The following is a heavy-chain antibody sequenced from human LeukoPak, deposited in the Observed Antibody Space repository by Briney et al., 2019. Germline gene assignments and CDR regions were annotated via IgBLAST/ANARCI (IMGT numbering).Heavy chain of an antibody. CDR2: IYYSGST. CDR1: GGSISSYY. CDR3: AKHRSGGYEFDY. J-gene: IGHJ4*02. V-gene: IGHV4-59*01. Sequence: SETLSLTCTVSGGSISSYYWSWIRQPPGKGLEWIGYIYYSGSTNYNPYLKSRVTITVDTSKNQFSLKLSSVTAADTAVYCCAKHRSGGYEFDYWGQGTLVTVSS. D-gene: IGHD6-19*01.